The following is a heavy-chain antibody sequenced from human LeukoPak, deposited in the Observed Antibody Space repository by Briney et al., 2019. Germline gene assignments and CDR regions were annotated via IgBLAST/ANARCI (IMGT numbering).Heavy chain of an antibody. V-gene: IGHV3-30*19. D-gene: IGHD6-13*01. CDR2: ISYDGSNK. J-gene: IGHJ4*02. CDR1: GFTFSSYG. CDR3: ASPTGGYSSNPLDY. Sequence: GGSLRLSCAASGFTFSSYGMHWVRQAPGKGLEWVAVISYDGSNKYYADSVKGRFTISRDNSKNTLYLQMNSLRAEDTAVYYCASPTGGYSSNPLDYWGQGTLVTVSS.